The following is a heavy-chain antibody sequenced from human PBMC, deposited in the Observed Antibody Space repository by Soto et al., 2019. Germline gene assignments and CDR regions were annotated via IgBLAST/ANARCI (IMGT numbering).Heavy chain of an antibody. CDR3: AYDSSGYYFAY. CDR1: GVTFRSYA. CDR2: IIPIFGTA. Sequence: SVEVCCKACGVTFRSYAISWVLQATGQGLEWMGGIIPIFGTANYAQKFQGRVTITADESTSTAYMELSSLRSEDTAVYYCAYDSSGYYFAYWGQGTLVPVSS. V-gene: IGHV1-69*13. J-gene: IGHJ4*02. D-gene: IGHD3-22*01.